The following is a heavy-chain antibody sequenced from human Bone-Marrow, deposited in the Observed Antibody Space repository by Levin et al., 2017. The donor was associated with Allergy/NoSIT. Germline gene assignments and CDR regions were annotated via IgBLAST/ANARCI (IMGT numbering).Heavy chain of an antibody. J-gene: IGHJ3*02. CDR3: ARQIVVVAARSNAFDI. Sequence: SETLSLTCTVSGGSISSSSYYWGWIRQPPGKGLEWIGSIYYSGSTYYNPSLKSRVTISVDTSKNQFSLKLSSVTAADTAVYYCARQIVVVAARSNAFDIWGQGTMVTVSS. V-gene: IGHV4-39*01. CDR1: GGSISSSSYY. CDR2: IYYSGST. D-gene: IGHD2-15*01.